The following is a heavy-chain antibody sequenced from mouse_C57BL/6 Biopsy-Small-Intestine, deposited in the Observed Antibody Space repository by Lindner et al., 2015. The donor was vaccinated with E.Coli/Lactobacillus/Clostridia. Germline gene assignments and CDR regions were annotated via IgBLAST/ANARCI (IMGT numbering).Heavy chain of an antibody. Sequence: VQLQESGPGLVKPSQSLSLTCSVTDYSITSGYSWNWIRQFPGNKLEWMGYISYDGSNNYNPSLKNRISITRDTSKNQFFLKLNSATTEDTATYYCARGLGRYYFDYWGQGTTLTVSS. D-gene: IGHD4-1*01. J-gene: IGHJ2*01. CDR2: ISYDGSN. CDR1: DYSITSGYS. CDR3: ARGLGRYYFDY. V-gene: IGHV3-6*01.